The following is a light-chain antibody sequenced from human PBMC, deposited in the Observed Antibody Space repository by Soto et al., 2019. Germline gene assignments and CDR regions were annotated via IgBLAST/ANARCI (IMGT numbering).Light chain of an antibody. CDR2: GAS. Sequence: IQITQSPSTLSGSVGDRVTITCRASQSISNWLAWYQQKPGKAPKLLIYGASTLKSGVPSRFSGSGSGTEFTLTISSLQSDDFAAYYCQQYNSYSETFGQGTKVDVK. CDR3: QQYNSYSET. V-gene: IGKV1-5*03. CDR1: QSISNW. J-gene: IGKJ1*01.